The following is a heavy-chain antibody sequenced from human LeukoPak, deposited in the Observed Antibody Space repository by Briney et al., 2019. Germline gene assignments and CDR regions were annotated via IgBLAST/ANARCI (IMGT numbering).Heavy chain of an antibody. CDR3: AKGDRYCSGGSCYQYFDY. Sequence: PGGSLRLSCAASGFTFDDYAMHWVRQAPGKGLEWVSGISWNSGSIGYADSVKGRFTISRDNAKNSLYLQMNSLRAEDTALYYCAKGDRYCSGGSCYQYFDYWGQGTLVTVSS. V-gene: IGHV3-9*01. CDR1: GFTFDDYA. J-gene: IGHJ4*02. CDR2: ISWNSGSI. D-gene: IGHD2-15*01.